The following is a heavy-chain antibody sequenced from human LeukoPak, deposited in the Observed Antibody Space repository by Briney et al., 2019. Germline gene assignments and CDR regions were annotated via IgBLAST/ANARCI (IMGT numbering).Heavy chain of an antibody. CDR2: IYYSGST. CDR1: GGSISSSSYY. Sequence: SETLSLTCTVSGGSISSSSYYWGWIRQPPGKGLEWIGSIYYSGSTYYNPSLKSRVTISVDTSKNQFSLKLSSVAAADTAVYYCARETLDYGDYAGTINWFDPWGQGTLVTVSS. D-gene: IGHD4-17*01. J-gene: IGHJ5*02. V-gene: IGHV4-39*07. CDR3: ARETLDYGDYAGTINWFDP.